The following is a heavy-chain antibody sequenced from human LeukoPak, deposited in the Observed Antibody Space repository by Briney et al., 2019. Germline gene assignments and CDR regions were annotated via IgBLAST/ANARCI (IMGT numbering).Heavy chain of an antibody. J-gene: IGHJ5*02. Sequence: ASVKVSCKASGCTFSSYAISWVRQAPGQGLEWMGRIIPILGTANYAQKFQGSVTITADKSTSTAYMELSSLRSEDTAVYYCARHSSWYAENWFDPWGQGTLVTVSS. CDR1: GCTFSSYA. D-gene: IGHD6-13*01. CDR2: IIPILGTA. CDR3: ARHSSWYAENWFDP. V-gene: IGHV1-69*04.